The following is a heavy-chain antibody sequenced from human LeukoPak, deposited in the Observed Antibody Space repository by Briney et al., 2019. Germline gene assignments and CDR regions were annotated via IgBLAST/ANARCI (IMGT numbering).Heavy chain of an antibody. Sequence: PSETLSLTCTVSGGSISSYYWGWIRQPPGKGLEWIGYIYYSGSTNYNPSLKSRVTISVDTSKNQFSLKLSSVTAADTAVYYCARVIYDYAREAYYYYYMDVWGKGTTVTISS. V-gene: IGHV4-59*01. CDR3: ARVIYDYAREAYYYYYMDV. J-gene: IGHJ6*03. D-gene: IGHD3-16*01. CDR2: IYYSGST. CDR1: GGSISSYY.